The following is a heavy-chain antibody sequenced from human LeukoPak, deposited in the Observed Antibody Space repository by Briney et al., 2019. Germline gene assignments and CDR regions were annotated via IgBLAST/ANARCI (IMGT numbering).Heavy chain of an antibody. Sequence: PGGSLILSCAASGFTFSSYWMHWVRQAPGNGLVWVSRINSDGSSTSYADSVKGRFTISRDNAKNTLYLQMSSLRAEDTAVYYCASPNPATSSYYYDSSGDFDYWGQGTLVTVSS. V-gene: IGHV3-74*01. CDR1: GFTFSSYW. CDR2: INSDGSST. J-gene: IGHJ4*02. CDR3: ASPNPATSSYYYDSSGDFDY. D-gene: IGHD3-22*01.